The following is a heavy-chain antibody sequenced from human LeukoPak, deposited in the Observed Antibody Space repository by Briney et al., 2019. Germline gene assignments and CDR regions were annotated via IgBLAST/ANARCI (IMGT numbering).Heavy chain of an antibody. D-gene: IGHD2/OR15-2a*01. J-gene: IGHJ4*02. CDR2: ISAYYGGS. V-gene: IGHV1-18*01. CDR3: VRESEPISQIIVFSF. Sequence: ASVKVSCKTSGYSFPDYGISWVRQAPGQGLEWMGWISAYYGGSHFAQKFQGRVTLTRDISTSTAYMELRSLRSDDTAMYYCVRESEPISQIIVFSFWGQGTLVTVSS. CDR1: GYSFPDYG.